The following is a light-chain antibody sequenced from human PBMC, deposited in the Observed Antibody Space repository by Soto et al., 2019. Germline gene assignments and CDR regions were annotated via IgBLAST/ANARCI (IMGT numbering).Light chain of an antibody. CDR1: QNVNIN. CDR3: QQYNEWPRT. Sequence: EVVMTQSPATLSVSPGERVTLSCRASQNVNINLAWYQHKAGQAPMLLLYGASNKATDIPVKFSGSGSGTEFTLTISSLQSEDFAVYCCQQYNEWPRTFGQGTRVE. CDR2: GAS. J-gene: IGKJ1*01. V-gene: IGKV3-15*01.